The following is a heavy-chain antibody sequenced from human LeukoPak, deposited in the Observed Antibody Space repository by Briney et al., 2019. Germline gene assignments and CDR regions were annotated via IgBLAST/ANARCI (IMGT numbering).Heavy chain of an antibody. D-gene: IGHD2-2*01. CDR1: GYTFTSYD. J-gene: IGHJ6*02. Sequence: VASVNVSCKASGYTFTSYDINWVRQATGQGLEWMGWMNPNSGNTGYAQKFQGRVTMTRNTSISTAYMELSSLRSEDTAVYYCARVNCSSTSCSYYYYGMDVWGQGTTVIVSS. V-gene: IGHV1-8*01. CDR2: MNPNSGNT. CDR3: ARVNCSSTSCSYYYYGMDV.